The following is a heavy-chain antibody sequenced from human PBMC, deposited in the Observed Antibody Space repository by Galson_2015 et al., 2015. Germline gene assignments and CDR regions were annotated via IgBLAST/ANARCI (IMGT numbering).Heavy chain of an antibody. CDR2: ITASGGSP. D-gene: IGHD3-22*01. CDR1: RFTFSSYA. Sequence: SLRLSCAASRFTFSSYAMSWVRQAPGKGLEWVSLITASGGSPYYADSVKRRFTISRDNSKNTLYLQMNSLRAEDTAMYYCAKGVGSDFYYANDYWGQGTLVTVSS. J-gene: IGHJ4*02. V-gene: IGHV3-23*01. CDR3: AKGVGSDFYYANDY.